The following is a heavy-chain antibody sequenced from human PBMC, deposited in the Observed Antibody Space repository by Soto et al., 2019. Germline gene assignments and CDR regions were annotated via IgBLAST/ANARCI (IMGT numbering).Heavy chain of an antibody. Sequence: GGSLRLSCAASGFTFSCYCMHWVRQAPGQGLVWVSRINTDRSNIYYADSVKGRFTISRDNAKNSLYLQMNSLRAEDTAVYYCANRGSCRRSGVVNWGQGTLVTVSS. J-gene: IGHJ4*02. CDR3: ANRGSCRRSGVVN. CDR1: GFTFSCYC. V-gene: IGHV3-74*01. D-gene: IGHD2-15*01. CDR2: INTDRSNI.